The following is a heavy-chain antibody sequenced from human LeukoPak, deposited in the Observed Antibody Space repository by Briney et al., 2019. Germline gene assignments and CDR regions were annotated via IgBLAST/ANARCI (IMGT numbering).Heavy chain of an antibody. V-gene: IGHV1-69*05. CDR1: GGTFSSYA. Sequence: ASVKVSCKASGGTFSSYAISWVRQAPGQGLEWMGRIIPIFGTANYAQKFQGRVTITTDESTSTAYMELSSLRSEDTAAYYCARVGSTGYSYGCFDYWGQGTLVTVSS. CDR3: ARVGSTGYSYGCFDY. CDR2: IIPIFGTA. J-gene: IGHJ4*02. D-gene: IGHD5-18*01.